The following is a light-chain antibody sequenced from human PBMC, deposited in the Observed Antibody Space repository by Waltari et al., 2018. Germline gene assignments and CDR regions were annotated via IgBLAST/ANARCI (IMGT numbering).Light chain of an antibody. Sequence: QSTLTQPASVSGSRGQTIPISCTGTSSDIGGYDFVSWYQQFPGKAPKLIIYDVNNRPSGGSDRFSGFKSGNTASLTISGLQPEDEAEYYCSSYTSTNTHVVFGGGTKLTVL. CDR1: SSDIGGYDF. J-gene: IGLJ2*01. CDR2: DVN. CDR3: SSYTSTNTHVV. V-gene: IGLV2-14*03.